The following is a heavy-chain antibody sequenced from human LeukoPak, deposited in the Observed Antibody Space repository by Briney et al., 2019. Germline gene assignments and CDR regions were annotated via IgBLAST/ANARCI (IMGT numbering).Heavy chain of an antibody. V-gene: IGHV4-59*01. Sequence: PSETLSLTCGVYGGSFSGYSWNWIRQPPGKGLEWIGYIYYSGSTNYNPSLKSRVTISVDTSKNQFSLKLSSVTAADTAVYYCARSDLNDSSGYYLDYWGQGTLVTVSS. J-gene: IGHJ4*02. CDR3: ARSDLNDSSGYYLDY. CDR1: GGSFSGYS. CDR2: IYYSGST. D-gene: IGHD3-22*01.